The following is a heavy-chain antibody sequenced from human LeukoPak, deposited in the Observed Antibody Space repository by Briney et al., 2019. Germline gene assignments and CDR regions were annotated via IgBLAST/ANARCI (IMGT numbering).Heavy chain of an antibody. D-gene: IGHD6-13*01. CDR1: GGSISSYY. Sequence: SETLSLTCTVSGGSISSYYRSWIRQPAGKGLEWIGRIYTSGSTNYNPSLKSRVAMSVDTSKNQFSLKLSSVTAADTAVYYCARDRGYSSNLYYFDYWGQGTLVTVSS. V-gene: IGHV4-4*07. CDR3: ARDRGYSSNLYYFDY. CDR2: IYTSGST. J-gene: IGHJ4*02.